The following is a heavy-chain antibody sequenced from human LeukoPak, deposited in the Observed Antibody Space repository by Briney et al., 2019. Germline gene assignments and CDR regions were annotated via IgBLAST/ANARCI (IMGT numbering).Heavy chain of an antibody. CDR2: IIPILGIA. V-gene: IGHV1-69*04. CDR3: ASEMATIVAFDI. J-gene: IGHJ3*02. Sequence: SVKVSGKASGGTFSSYAISWVRQAPGQGLEWMGRIIPILGIANYAQKFQGRVTITADKSTSTAYMELSSLRSEDTAVYYCASEMATIVAFDIWGQGTMVTVSS. D-gene: IGHD5-24*01. CDR1: GGTFSSYA.